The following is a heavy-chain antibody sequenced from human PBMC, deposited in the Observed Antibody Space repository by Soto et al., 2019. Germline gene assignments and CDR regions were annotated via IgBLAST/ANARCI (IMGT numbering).Heavy chain of an antibody. V-gene: IGHV3-23*01. D-gene: IGHD1-26*01. CDR1: GFTFSSYA. CDR3: AKDNQVGAPGYYYYGMDV. J-gene: IGHJ6*02. Sequence: PGGSLRLSCAASGFTFSSYAMSWVRQAPGRGLEWVSAISGSGGSTYYADSVKGRFTISRDNSKNTLYLQMNSLRAEDTAVYYCAKDNQVGAPGYYYYGMDVWGQGTTVTVSS. CDR2: ISGSGGST.